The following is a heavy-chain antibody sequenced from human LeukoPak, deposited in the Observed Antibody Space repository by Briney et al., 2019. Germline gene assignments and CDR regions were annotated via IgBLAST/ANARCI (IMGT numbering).Heavy chain of an antibody. CDR3: ARDLRRHSGSYYYFDY. CDR1: GYTFTGYY. Sequence: GASVKVSCKTSGYTFTGYYMHWVRQAPGQGLEWMGWINPYSGGTNYAQEFLGRVTMTRDTSISTVYMELSRLRSDDTAVYYCARDLRRHSGSYYYFDYWGQGTLVAVSS. V-gene: IGHV1-2*02. D-gene: IGHD1-26*01. J-gene: IGHJ4*02. CDR2: INPYSGGT.